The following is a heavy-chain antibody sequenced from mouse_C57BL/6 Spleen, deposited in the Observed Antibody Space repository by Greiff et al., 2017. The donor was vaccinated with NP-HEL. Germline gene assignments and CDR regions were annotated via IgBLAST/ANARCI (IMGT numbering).Heavy chain of an antibody. D-gene: IGHD1-1*01. CDR2: IDPSDSET. J-gene: IGHJ1*03. CDR3: ARGGTTVVAPLYWYFDV. Sequence: VQLQQPGAELVRPGSSVKLSCKASGYTFTSYWMHWVKQRPIQGLEWIGNIDPSDSETHYNQKFKDKATLTVDQSSSTAYMQLSSLTSEDSAVYYCARGGTTVVAPLYWYFDVWGTGTTVTVSS. CDR1: GYTFTSYW. V-gene: IGHV1-52*01.